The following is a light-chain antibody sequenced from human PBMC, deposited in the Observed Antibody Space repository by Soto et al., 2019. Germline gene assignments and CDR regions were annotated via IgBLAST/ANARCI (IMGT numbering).Light chain of an antibody. CDR1: QSVSSY. Sequence: EIVLTQSPATLSLSPGEIATLSCRASQSVSSYLAWYQQKPGQAPRLLIYDASNRATGIPARFSGSGSGTDFSLTISSLEPEDFAVYYCQQRSNWPLTFGGGTRWIS. V-gene: IGKV3-11*01. J-gene: IGKJ4*01. CDR2: DAS. CDR3: QQRSNWPLT.